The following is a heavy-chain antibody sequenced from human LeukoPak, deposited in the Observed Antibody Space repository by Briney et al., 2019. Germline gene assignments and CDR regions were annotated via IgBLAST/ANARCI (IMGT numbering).Heavy chain of an antibody. CDR2: ISGSGGST. CDR3: AKYLYSVSYYGMDV. D-gene: IGHD2-15*01. CDR1: GFTFSSYA. V-gene: IGHV3-23*01. J-gene: IGHJ6*02. Sequence: PGGSLRLSCAASGFTFSSYAMSWVRQAPGKGLEWVSGISGSGGSTYYADSVKGRFTISRDNSKNTLYLQMNSLRAEDTALYYCAKYLYSVSYYGMDVWGQGTTVIVSS.